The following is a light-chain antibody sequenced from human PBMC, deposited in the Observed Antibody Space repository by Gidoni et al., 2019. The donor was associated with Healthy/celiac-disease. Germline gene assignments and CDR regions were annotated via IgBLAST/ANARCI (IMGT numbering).Light chain of an antibody. CDR3: SSYTSSSVV. V-gene: IGLV2-14*01. Sequence: QSALTQPASVXXXPGQSITISCTGTSSDVGGYNYVSWYQQHPGEAPKLMIYDVGNRPSGVSNRFSGSKSGNTASLTISGLQAEDEADYYCSSYTSSSVVFGGGXKVTVL. CDR1: SSDVGGYNY. J-gene: IGLJ2*01. CDR2: DVG.